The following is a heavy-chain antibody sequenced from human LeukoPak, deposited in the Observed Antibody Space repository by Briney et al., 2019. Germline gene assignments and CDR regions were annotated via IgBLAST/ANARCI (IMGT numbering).Heavy chain of an antibody. CDR2: IYTSGST. Sequence: PSQTLSLTCTVSGGSIRSGSYYWSWIRQPAGKGLEWIGRIYTSGSTNYNPSFKSRVTISVDTSKNQFSLKLSSVTAADTAVYYCASSRLRFLEWLLTFDYWGQGTLVTFSS. D-gene: IGHD3-3*01. V-gene: IGHV4-61*02. J-gene: IGHJ4*02. CDR3: ASSRLRFLEWLLTFDY. CDR1: GGSIRSGSYY.